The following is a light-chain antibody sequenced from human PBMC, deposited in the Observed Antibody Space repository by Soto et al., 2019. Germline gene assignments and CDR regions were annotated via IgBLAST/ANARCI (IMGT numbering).Light chain of an antibody. CDR2: AAS. CDR3: LQHNSYPRLT. Sequence: DIQLTQYTAFLSSALLDIVTITCRVSQGIRNDLGWYQQRPGKAPKRLIYAASSLQSGVPSRFSGSGSGTEFTLTISSLQPEDFATYYCLQHNSYPRLTFGGGSKVDIK. V-gene: IGKV1-17*01. CDR1: QGIRND. J-gene: IGKJ4*01.